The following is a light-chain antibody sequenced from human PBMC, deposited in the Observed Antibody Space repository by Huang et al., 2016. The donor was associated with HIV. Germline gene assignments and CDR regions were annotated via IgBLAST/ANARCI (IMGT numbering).Light chain of an antibody. J-gene: IGKJ1*01. V-gene: IGKV3-15*01. CDR2: RAS. CDR1: QSVDSD. CDR3: QQYENWPRT. Sequence: EIVMTQSPATLSVSPGGTVTLSCRASQSVDSDLAWYRQTPGQSPSLLIYRASIRASGIPARVSGSGSGTEFTLTISSLQSEDFAVYYCQQYENWPRTFGQGTKVEIK.